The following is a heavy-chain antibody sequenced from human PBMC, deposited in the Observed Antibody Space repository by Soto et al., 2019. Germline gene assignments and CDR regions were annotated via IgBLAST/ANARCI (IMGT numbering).Heavy chain of an antibody. CDR1: GDSVTNYF. D-gene: IGHD2-8*01. J-gene: IGHJ4*02. Sequence: PSATRSRAWTVSGDSVTNYFWSWMRQPPGKGLEWIGHIYHGGRTNYSPSLRSRVTMSLDSSKNQFSLNLRSVTAADTAVHSRARDPGYCTNGVCPIFDWWGQGLLVT. V-gene: IGHV4-59*02. CDR3: ARDPGYCTNGVCPIFDW. CDR2: IYHGGRT.